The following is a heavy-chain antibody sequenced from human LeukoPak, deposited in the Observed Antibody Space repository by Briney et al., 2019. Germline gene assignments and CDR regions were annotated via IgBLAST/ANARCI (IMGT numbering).Heavy chain of an antibody. D-gene: IGHD3-22*01. Sequence: GESLKISCKASGYRFTNHWIAWVRQMPGKGLELMGSIYPGDSDTQYSPSFQGQITISADKSVATAYLQWSSLKASDTAIYYCARQGVYFSDSSAFYHWGQGTLITVSS. CDR1: GYRFTNHW. V-gene: IGHV5-51*01. CDR2: IYPGDSDT. CDR3: ARQGVYFSDSSAFYH. J-gene: IGHJ4*02.